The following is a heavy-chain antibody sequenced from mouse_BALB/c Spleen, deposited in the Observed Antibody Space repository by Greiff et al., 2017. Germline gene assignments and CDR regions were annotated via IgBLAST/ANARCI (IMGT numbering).Heavy chain of an antibody. D-gene: IGHD1-1*01. Sequence: EVQLQQSGTVLARPGASVKMSCEASGYTFTSYWMHWVKQRPGQGLEWIGAIYPGNSDTSYNQKFKGKAKLTAVTSTSTAYMELSSLTNEDSAVYYCTRDGSSYPWFAYWGQGTLVTVSA. CDR3: TRDGSSYPWFAY. CDR1: GYTFTSYW. V-gene: IGHV1-5*01. CDR2: IYPGNSDT. J-gene: IGHJ3*01.